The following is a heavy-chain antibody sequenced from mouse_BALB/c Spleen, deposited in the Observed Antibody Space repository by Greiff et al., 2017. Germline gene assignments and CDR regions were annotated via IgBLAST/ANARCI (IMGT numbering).Heavy chain of an antibody. CDR1: GFTFNTYA. V-gene: IGHV10-1*02. J-gene: IGHJ2*01. CDR2: IRSKSNNYAT. CDR3: VRHHYGLDY. D-gene: IGHD1-2*01. Sequence: DVKLVESGGGLVQPKGSLKLSCAASGFTFNTYAMNWVRQAPGKGLEWVARIRSKSNNYATYYADSVKDRFTISRDDSQSMLYLQMNNLKTEDTAMYYCVRHHYGLDYWGQGTTLTVAS.